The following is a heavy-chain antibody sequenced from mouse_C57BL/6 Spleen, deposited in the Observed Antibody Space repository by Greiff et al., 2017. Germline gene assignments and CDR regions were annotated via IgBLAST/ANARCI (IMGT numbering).Heavy chain of an antibody. CDR2: ISSGSSTI. J-gene: IGHJ2*01. Sequence: EVNVVESGGGLVKPGGSLKLSCAASGFTFSDYGMHWVRQAPEQGLEWVAYISSGSSTIYYADTVKGRITISRGNAKHTLFLQMTSLRSEDTAMYSCARDQYGSRSVDYWGQGTTLTVSS. V-gene: IGHV5-17*01. CDR1: GFTFSDYG. CDR3: ARDQYGSRSVDY. D-gene: IGHD1-1*01.